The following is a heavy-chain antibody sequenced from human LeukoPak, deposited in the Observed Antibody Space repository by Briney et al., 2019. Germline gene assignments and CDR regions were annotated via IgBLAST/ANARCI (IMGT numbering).Heavy chain of an antibody. V-gene: IGHV3-23*01. CDR2: ITGGGSGI. D-gene: IGHD3-9*01. J-gene: IGHJ4*02. Sequence: PGASLRLSCAASGFTFRNYAMSWVRPAPGKGLEWVSAITGGGSGIYYADSMKSRFTISRDNSKNTLYLQTNGLRAEDTAVYYCAKWGDYDVLTGYYVSDYWGQGTLVTVSS. CDR3: AKWGDYDVLTGYYVSDY. CDR1: GFTFRNYA.